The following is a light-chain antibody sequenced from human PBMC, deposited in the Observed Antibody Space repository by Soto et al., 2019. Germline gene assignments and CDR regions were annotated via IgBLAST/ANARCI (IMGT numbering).Light chain of an antibody. V-gene: IGKV3-15*01. CDR1: QGVSTN. J-gene: IGKJ1*01. CDR3: QQYTNCPPT. CDR2: GAS. Sequence: EIVMTQSPATLSVSPGERATLSCRASQGVSTNLAWYQQKPGQAPRLLISGASTRATGTPARFSGSGSGTEFSLTITSLQSEDFAIYYCQQYTNCPPTFGQGTKVEI.